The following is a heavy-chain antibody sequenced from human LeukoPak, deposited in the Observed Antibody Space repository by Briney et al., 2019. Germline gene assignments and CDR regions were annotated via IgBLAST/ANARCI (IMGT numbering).Heavy chain of an antibody. CDR3: ARDNSVEDTAWWFDP. Sequence: ASVKVSCKASGYTFTSYYMHWVRQAPGQGLEWMGIINPSGGSTIYAHKFQGRVTMTRDMSTSTVYMELSSLRSEDTAVYYCARDNSVEDTAWWFDPWGQGTLVTVSS. V-gene: IGHV1-46*01. CDR1: GYTFTSYY. D-gene: IGHD4-23*01. J-gene: IGHJ5*02. CDR2: INPSGGST.